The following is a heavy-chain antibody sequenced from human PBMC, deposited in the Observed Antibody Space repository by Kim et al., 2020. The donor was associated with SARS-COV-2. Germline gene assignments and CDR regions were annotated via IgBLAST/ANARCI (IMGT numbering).Heavy chain of an antibody. J-gene: IGHJ6*02. CDR3: AKGIEPRIAAAVWSYYYDGMDV. V-gene: IGHV3-43*01. CDR2: ISWDGGST. Sequence: GGSLRLSCAASGFTFDDYTMHWVRQAPGKGLEWVSLISWDGGSTYYADSVKCRFTISRDNCKNSLYLQMNSLRTEDTALYYCAKGIEPRIAAAVWSYYYDGMDVWGQGTTFTVSS. D-gene: IGHD6-13*01. CDR1: GFTFDDYT.